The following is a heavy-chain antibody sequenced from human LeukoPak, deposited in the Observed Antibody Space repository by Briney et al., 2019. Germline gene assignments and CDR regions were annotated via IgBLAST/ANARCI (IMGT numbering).Heavy chain of an antibody. CDR1: GFTFSSYG. CDR3: ARCTKPSSRAEYFQH. Sequence: GGSLRLSCAASGFTFSSYGMHWVRQAPGKGLEWVAVIWYDGSNKYYADSVKGRFTISRDNSKNTLYLQMNSLRAEDTAVYYCARCTKPSSRAEYFQHWGQGTLVTVSS. CDR2: IWYDGSNK. D-gene: IGHD2-2*01. V-gene: IGHV3-33*01. J-gene: IGHJ1*01.